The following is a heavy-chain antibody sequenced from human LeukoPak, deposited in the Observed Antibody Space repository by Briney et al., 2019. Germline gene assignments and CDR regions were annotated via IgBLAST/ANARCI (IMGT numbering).Heavy chain of an antibody. D-gene: IGHD4-23*01. V-gene: IGHV1-18*01. CDR3: ARVVMGYGGNSRWFDP. Sequence: GASVKVSCKASGYTFTSYGISWVRQAPGQGLEWMGWISAYNGNTNYAQKLQGRVTMTTDTSTGTAYMELRSLRSGDTAVYYCARVVMGYGGNSRWFDPWGQGTLVTVSS. CDR1: GYTFTSYG. CDR2: ISAYNGNT. J-gene: IGHJ5*02.